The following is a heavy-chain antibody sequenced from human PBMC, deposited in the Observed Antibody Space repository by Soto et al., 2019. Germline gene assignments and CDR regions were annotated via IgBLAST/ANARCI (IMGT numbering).Heavy chain of an antibody. V-gene: IGHV4-34*01. Sequence: SETLSLTCALYGGSFRGYYWRWIRQPPGKGLERIGEINHGGSTNYNPSLKSRVTMSVDPSRNQFSLKLRSVTAADTAVYYCAGDLHDGDYGAAHYWGQGTLVTVSS. CDR2: INHGGST. J-gene: IGHJ4*02. CDR3: AGDLHDGDYGAAHY. CDR1: GGSFRGYY. D-gene: IGHD4-17*01.